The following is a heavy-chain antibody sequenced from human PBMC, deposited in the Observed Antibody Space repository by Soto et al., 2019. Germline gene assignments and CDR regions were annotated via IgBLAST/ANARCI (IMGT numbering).Heavy chain of an antibody. V-gene: IGHV4-59*08. D-gene: IGHD3-22*01. Sequence: SETLSLTCTVTGGSVTTYYWSWIRQPPGKGLEWIGNIYYSGSTNYNPSLKSRVTISVDTSKNQFSLKLSSVTAADTAVYYCARQTSVSSGYYYYWGQGTLVTVS. J-gene: IGHJ4*02. CDR1: GGSVTTYY. CDR2: IYYSGST. CDR3: ARQTSVSSGYYYY.